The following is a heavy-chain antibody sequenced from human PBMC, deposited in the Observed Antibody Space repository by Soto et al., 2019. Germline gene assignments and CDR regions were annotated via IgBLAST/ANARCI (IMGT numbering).Heavy chain of an antibody. D-gene: IGHD3-9*01. Sequence: GGARRPLSVAPGLNGSQPLMTWVRQAPGKGLEWVGRIKIKTDGGTADYAAPVKGRATISRDDSKNTVYLQMNSLKTEDTAVYYCTTGIYYDILTGYHNVAYCGQGALVTFSS. CDR3: TTGIYYDILTGYHNVAY. J-gene: IGHJ1*01. V-gene: IGHV3-15*01. CDR2: IKIKTDGGTA. CDR1: GLNGSQPL.